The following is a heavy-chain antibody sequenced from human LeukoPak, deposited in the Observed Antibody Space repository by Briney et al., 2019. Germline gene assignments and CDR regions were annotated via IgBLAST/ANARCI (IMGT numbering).Heavy chain of an antibody. CDR2: ISAYNGNT. V-gene: IGHV1-18*04. CDR3: ARAPDSSGYYSPDY. J-gene: IGHJ4*02. D-gene: IGHD3-22*01. CDR1: GYSFTSYW. Sequence: GESLKISCKGSGYSFTSYWIGWVRQAPGQGLEWMGWISAYNGNTNYAQKLQGRVTMTTDTSTSTAYMELRSLRSDDTAVYYCARAPDSSGYYSPDYWGQGTLVTVSS.